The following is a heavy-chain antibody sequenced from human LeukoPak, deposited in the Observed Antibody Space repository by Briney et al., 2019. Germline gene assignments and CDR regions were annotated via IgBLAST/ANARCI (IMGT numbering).Heavy chain of an antibody. Sequence: PSETLSLTCTVSGGSISSGDYYWSWIRQPPEKGLEWIGYIYYSGSTYYNPSLKSRVTISVDTSKHQFSLKLSSVTAADTAVYYCARGEAESQSDAWFDPWGQGTLVTVSS. V-gene: IGHV4-30-4*08. J-gene: IGHJ5*02. CDR3: ARGEAESQSDAWFDP. CDR2: IYYSGST. D-gene: IGHD3-16*01. CDR1: GGSISSGDYY.